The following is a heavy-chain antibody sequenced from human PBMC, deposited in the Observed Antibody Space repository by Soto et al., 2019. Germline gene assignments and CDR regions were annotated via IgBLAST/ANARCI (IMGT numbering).Heavy chain of an antibody. CDR2: ISSSSSYI. V-gene: IGHV3-21*01. CDR3: ARDGSGSYTRTFYGMDV. J-gene: IGHJ6*02. CDR1: GFTFSSYS. Sequence: GGSLRLSCAASGFTFSSYSMNWVRQAPGKGLEWVSSISSSSSYIYYADSVKGRFTIPRDNAKNSLYLQMNSLRAEDTAVYYCARDGSGSYTRTFYGMDVWGQGTTVTVSS. D-gene: IGHD1-26*01.